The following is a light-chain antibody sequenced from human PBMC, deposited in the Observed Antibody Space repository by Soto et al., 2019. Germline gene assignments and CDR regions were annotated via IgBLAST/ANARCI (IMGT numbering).Light chain of an antibody. CDR3: QWDNNWS. CDR1: QSVSSSY. CDR2: GAS. V-gene: IGKV3-20*01. Sequence: EIVLTQSPGTLSLSPGERATLSCRASQSVSSSYLAWYQQKPGQAPRLLIYGASSRATGIPDRFSGSGSGTDFTLTISGLQSEDFAVYYCQWDNNWSFGPGTKVDIK. J-gene: IGKJ1*01.